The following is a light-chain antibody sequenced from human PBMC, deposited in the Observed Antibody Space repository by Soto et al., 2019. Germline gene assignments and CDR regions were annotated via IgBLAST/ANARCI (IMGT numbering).Light chain of an antibody. Sequence: EIVLTQSPATLSLSPGERATLSCRASQSVSSYLAWYQQKPGQAPRLLIYDASNRATGIPARFSGSGSGTDLTLTISRLEPEDFAVYYCQQYGSSPTFGQGTKVHIK. V-gene: IGKV3-20*01. CDR1: QSVSSY. J-gene: IGKJ1*01. CDR3: QQYGSSPT. CDR2: DAS.